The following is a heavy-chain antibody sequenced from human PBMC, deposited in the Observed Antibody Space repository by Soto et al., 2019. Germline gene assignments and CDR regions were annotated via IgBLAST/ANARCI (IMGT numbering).Heavy chain of an antibody. CDR2: ISYDGSNK. CDR1: GFTFSNYG. V-gene: IGHV3-30-3*01. J-gene: IGHJ4*02. D-gene: IGHD3-16*01. Sequence: QVQLVESGGGVVQPGRSLRRSCAASGFTFSNYGMHWVRQAPGKGLKWVAVISYDGSNKYYADSVKGRFTISRDDANNPLYLQMNGLRAEDTAVYYCAGGRDYLGGDFYYWGQGTLVTVSA. CDR3: AGGRDYLGGDFYY.